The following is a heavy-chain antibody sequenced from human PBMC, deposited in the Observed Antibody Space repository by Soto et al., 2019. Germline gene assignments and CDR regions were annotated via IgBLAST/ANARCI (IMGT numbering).Heavy chain of an antibody. Sequence: QITLKESGPTLLKPTQTLTLTCTFSGFSLSTSGVGVGWIRQPPGKALEWLALIYWDDDKRYGPSLKSRPTINKDTSKNQVVLTMTNMDPVDTATYYCAHSQRKIGPDGVVIVAFDIWGQGTMVTVSS. J-gene: IGHJ3*02. V-gene: IGHV2-5*05. D-gene: IGHD3-3*01. CDR3: AHSQRKIGPDGVVIVAFDI. CDR2: IYWDDDK. CDR1: GFSLSTSGVG.